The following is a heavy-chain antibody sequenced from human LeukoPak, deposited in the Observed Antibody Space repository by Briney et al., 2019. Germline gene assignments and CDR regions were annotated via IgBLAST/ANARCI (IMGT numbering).Heavy chain of an antibody. CDR2: ISSSSSTI. J-gene: IGHJ4*02. V-gene: IGHV3-48*01. D-gene: IGHD5-12*01. Sequence: GGSLRLSCAASGFTFSSYNMNWVRQAPGKGLEWVSYISSSSSTIYYADSVKGRFTISRDNAKNSLYLQMNSLRAEDTAVYYCARDFEYSSSTGVYWGQGTLVTVSS. CDR1: GFTFSSYN. CDR3: ARDFEYSSSTGVY.